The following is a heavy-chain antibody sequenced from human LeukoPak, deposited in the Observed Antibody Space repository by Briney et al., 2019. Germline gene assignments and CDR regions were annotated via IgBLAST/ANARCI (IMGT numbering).Heavy chain of an antibody. CDR1: GCTFTSYY. J-gene: IGHJ4*02. CDR3: ARDPPPSRYSYGQYYFDY. CDR2: INPSGGST. V-gene: IGHV1-46*01. Sequence: GASVTVSCKASGCTFTSYYMHWVRRAPGQGLEWMGIINPSGGSTSYAQKFQGRVTMTRDMSTSTVYMELSSLRSEDTAVYYCARDPPPSRYSYGQYYFDYWGQGTLVTVSS. D-gene: IGHD5-18*01.